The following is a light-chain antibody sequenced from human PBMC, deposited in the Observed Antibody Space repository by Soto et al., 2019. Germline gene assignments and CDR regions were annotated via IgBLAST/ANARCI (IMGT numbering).Light chain of an antibody. CDR1: SSDVGAYKY. CDR3: SSYTSSSTLV. V-gene: IGLV2-14*01. CDR2: DVT. J-gene: IGLJ3*02. Sequence: QSALTQPASVSGSAGQSITISCTGTSSDVGAYKYVSWYQQHPGKAPKFLIFDVTNRPSGVSNRFSGSKSGNTASLTISGLQAEDEADYYCSSYTSSSTLVFGGGTKLTVL.